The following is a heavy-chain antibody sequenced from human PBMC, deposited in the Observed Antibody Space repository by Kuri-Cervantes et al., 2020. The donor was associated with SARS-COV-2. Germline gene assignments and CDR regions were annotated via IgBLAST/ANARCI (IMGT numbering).Heavy chain of an antibody. D-gene: IGHD1-26*01. CDR3: ARGYSGTYYWYFDL. V-gene: IGHV3-20*04. CDR1: GFTFSSYA. J-gene: IGHJ2*01. CDR2: INWNGGST. Sequence: GESLKISCAASGFTFSSYAMSWVRQAPGKGLEWVSGINWNGGSTGYADSVKGRFTISRDNAKNSLYLQMNSLRAEDTAVYYCARGYSGTYYWYFDLWGRGTLVTVSS.